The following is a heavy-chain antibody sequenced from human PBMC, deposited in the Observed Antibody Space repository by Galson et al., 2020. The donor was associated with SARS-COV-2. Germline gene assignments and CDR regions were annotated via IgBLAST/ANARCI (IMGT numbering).Heavy chain of an antibody. CDR2: IYYSGST. V-gene: IGHV4-59*01. CDR1: GGSISSYY. CDR3: ARGLHYYDSSGYYFDY. J-gene: IGHJ4*02. Sequence: ETSETLSLTCTVPGGSISSYYWSWIRQPPGKGLEWIGYIYYSGSTNYNPSLKSRVTISVDTSKNQFSLKLSSVTAADTAVYYCARGLHYYDSSGYYFDYWGQGTLVTVSS. D-gene: IGHD3-22*01.